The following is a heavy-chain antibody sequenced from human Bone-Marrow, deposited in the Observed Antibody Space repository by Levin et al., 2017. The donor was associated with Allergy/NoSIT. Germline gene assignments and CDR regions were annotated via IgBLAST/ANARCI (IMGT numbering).Heavy chain of an antibody. CDR2: IKQDGSEK. J-gene: IGHJ3*02. CDR1: GFTFSSYW. D-gene: IGHD1-26*01. Sequence: LSLPCAASGFTFSSYWMSWVRQAPGKGLEWVANIKQDGSEKYYVDSVKGRFTISRDNAKNSLYLQMNSLRAEDTAVYYCARDRFSWGGSYDAFDIWGQGTMVTVSS. V-gene: IGHV3-7*01. CDR3: ARDRFSWGGSYDAFDI.